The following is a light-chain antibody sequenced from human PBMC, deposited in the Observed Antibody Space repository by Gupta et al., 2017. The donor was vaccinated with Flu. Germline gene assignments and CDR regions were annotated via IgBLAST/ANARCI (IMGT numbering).Light chain of an antibody. Sequence: DVVMTQSPLPLAVTLGQSASISCRSSQDLVYSDGNTYLHWFQQRPGQSPRRLIYLVTKRDSGVPDRFSGSGSGTDFTLTISRVEAEDVGVYFCMQGAHWPWAFGQGTKLEIK. CDR3: MQGAHWPWA. J-gene: IGKJ1*01. CDR1: QDLVYSDGNTY. CDR2: LVT. V-gene: IGKV2-30*01.